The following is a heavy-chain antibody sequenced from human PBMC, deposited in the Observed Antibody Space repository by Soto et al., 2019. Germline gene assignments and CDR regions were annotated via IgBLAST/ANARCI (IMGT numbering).Heavy chain of an antibody. Sequence: QVQLVESGGGVVQPGRSLRLSCAASGFTFSSYAMHWVRQAPGKGLEWVAVISYDGSNKYYADSVKGRFTISRDNSKNTLYLQMNSLRAEDTAVYYCARPDRGETAAYFQHWGQGTLVTVSS. D-gene: IGHD3-16*02. V-gene: IGHV3-30-3*01. CDR3: ARPDRGETAAYFQH. CDR1: GFTFSSYA. J-gene: IGHJ1*01. CDR2: ISYDGSNK.